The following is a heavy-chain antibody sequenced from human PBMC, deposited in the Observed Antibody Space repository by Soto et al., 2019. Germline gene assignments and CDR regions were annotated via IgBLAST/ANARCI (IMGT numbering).Heavy chain of an antibody. D-gene: IGHD3-9*01. CDR1: GFTFSSYG. CDR3: AKDLFIGNLGSYYGMDV. CDR2: ISYDGSNK. J-gene: IGHJ6*02. V-gene: IGHV3-30*18. Sequence: QVQLVASGGGVVQPGRSLRLSCAASGFTFSSYGMHWVRQAPGKGLEWVAVISYDGSNKYYADSVKGRFTISRDNSKNTLYLQMNSLRAEDKALYYCAKDLFIGNLGSYYGMDVWGQGTTVTVSS.